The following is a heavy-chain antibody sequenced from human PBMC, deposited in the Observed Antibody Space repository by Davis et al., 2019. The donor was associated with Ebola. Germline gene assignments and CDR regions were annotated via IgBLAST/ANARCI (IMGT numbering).Heavy chain of an antibody. V-gene: IGHV1-18*04. J-gene: IGHJ4*02. CDR2: INPHNGNT. CDR1: GYTFTNYG. D-gene: IGHD1-1*01. Sequence: ASVKVSCKASGYTFTNYGTTWVRHAPGQGLEWMGWINPHNGNTNYAQNVQGRVIMTSDTDTTTAYMEVGSLRSDDTAVYYCARAQFPTTSDHWGQGTLVTVSS. CDR3: ARAQFPTTSDH.